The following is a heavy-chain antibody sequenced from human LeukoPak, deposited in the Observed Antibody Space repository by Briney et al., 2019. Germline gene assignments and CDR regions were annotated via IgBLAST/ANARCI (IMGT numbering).Heavy chain of an antibody. Sequence: SETLSLTCAISGDSVSSNSAAWNWIRHPPSRGIEWLGRTYYRSTWYNDYAVSVKSRITINPDSSKNQFSLQLNSVPPEDTAVYYCAREGPDAFDIWGQGTMVTVSS. J-gene: IGHJ3*02. CDR1: GDSVSSNSAA. V-gene: IGHV6-1*01. CDR3: AREGPDAFDI. CDR2: TYYRSTWYN.